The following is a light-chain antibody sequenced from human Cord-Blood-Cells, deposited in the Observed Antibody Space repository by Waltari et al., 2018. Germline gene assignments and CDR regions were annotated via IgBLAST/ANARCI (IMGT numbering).Light chain of an antibody. V-gene: IGLV3-25*03. CDR2: KDS. J-gene: IGLJ2*01. CDR3: QSADSSGTYPVV. Sequence: SYELTHPPSVSVSPGPPARITCSGDALPKQYAYWYQQKPGQAPVLVIYKDSERPSGIHERFSGSSSGTTVTLTISGVQAEDEADYYCQSADSSGTYPVVFGGGTKLTVL. CDR1: ALPKQY.